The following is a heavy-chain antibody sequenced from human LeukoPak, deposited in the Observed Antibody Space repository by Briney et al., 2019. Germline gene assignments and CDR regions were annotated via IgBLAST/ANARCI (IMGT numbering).Heavy chain of an antibody. CDR2: MSSSDDGR. V-gene: IGHV3-23*01. CDR3: DTAMGTFDY. J-gene: IGHJ4*02. Sequence: GGSLRLSCATSGFSFSSYAMSWVRQAPGKGLEWVSAMSSSDDGRYYAASVRGRFTISRDNSKNTLYLQMNSLYCANAPANYVDTAMGTFDYWGEGTLVTVSS. CDR1: GFSFSSYA. D-gene: IGHD5-18*01.